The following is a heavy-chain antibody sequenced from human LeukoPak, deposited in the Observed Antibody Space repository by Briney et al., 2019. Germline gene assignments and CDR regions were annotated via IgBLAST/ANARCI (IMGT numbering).Heavy chain of an antibody. CDR3: ASRGAPDPRIAPFNT. J-gene: IGHJ6*03. CDR2: ISGSDRST. V-gene: IGHV3-23*01. Sequence: GGSLRLSCAASGFTFSSYAMSWVRQAPGKGLEWVSGISGSDRSTYYADSVKGRFTISRDNSKNTLYLQMSSLRADDTAVYYFASRGAPDPRIAPFNTGGNG. CDR1: GFTFSSYA. D-gene: IGHD2/OR15-2a*01.